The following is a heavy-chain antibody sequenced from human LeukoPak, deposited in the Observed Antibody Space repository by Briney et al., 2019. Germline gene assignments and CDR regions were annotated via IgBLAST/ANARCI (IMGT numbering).Heavy chain of an antibody. V-gene: IGHV3-15*01. CDR2: IKSKTGGGTT. CDR3: TTLQRFYYYYMDV. J-gene: IGHJ6*03. Sequence: GGSLRLSCAASGFTFSNAWMSWVRQAPGKGLEWVGRIKSKTGGGTTDYAAPVKGRFTISRDDSKNTLYLQMNSLKTEDTAVYYCTTLQRFYYYYMDVWGKGTTVTVSS. CDR1: GFTFSNAW. D-gene: IGHD4-17*01.